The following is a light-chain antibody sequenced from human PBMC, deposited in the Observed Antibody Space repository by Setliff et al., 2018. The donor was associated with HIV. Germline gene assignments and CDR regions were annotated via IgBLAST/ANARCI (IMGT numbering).Light chain of an antibody. CDR2: NVD. CDR1: SSDIGSSNF. CDR3: SSYSINNLDV. J-gene: IGLJ1*01. Sequence: QSALTQPASVSGSPRQSITISCTGTSSDIGSSNFVSWYQQHPGKAPKVMIYNVDKRPSGVSNRFSGSKSGNTASLTISGLQTEDEADYYCSSYSINNLDVFATGTKVTVL. V-gene: IGLV2-14*03.